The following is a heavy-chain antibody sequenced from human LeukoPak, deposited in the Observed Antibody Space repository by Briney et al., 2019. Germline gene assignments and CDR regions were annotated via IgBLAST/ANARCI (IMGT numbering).Heavy chain of an antibody. CDR1: GFTFSSYA. CDR3: ARVEGP. V-gene: IGHV3-7*03. Sequence: GGSLRLSCAASGFTFSSYAMSWVRQAPGKGLEWVANIKQDGSQKYYVDSVKGRFTISRDNAKNSLYLQMNSLRAEDTAVYYCARVEGPWGQGTLVTVSS. J-gene: IGHJ4*02. CDR2: IKQDGSQK.